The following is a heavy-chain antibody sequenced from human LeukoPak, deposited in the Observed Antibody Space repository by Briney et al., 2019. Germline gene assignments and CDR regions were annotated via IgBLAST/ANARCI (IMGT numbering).Heavy chain of an antibody. V-gene: IGHV1-2*04. CDR2: INPNSGDT. Sequence: ASVTVSCTASGYTFTGYYMHWVRQAPGQGLEWMGWINPNSGDTNYAQKFQGWVTMTRDTSISTAYMELSRLRSDDTAVYYCARGSYSSSWYRRNNWFDPWGQGTLVTVSS. J-gene: IGHJ5*02. D-gene: IGHD6-13*01. CDR1: GYTFTGYY. CDR3: ARGSYSSSWYRRNNWFDP.